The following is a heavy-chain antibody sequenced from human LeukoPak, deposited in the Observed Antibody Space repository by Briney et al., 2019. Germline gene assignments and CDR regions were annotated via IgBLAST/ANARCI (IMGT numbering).Heavy chain of an antibody. Sequence: GGSLRLSCVASGFTFGKYWMSWVRQAPGKGLEWVANINLDGSEKNYVDSVKGRFTISRDNAKSSLYLQMNSLRDEDTAVYYCARDRDYAFDYWGQGTLVTVSS. CDR2: INLDGSEK. CDR1: GFTFGKYW. CDR3: ARDRDYAFDY. J-gene: IGHJ4*02. V-gene: IGHV3-7*01. D-gene: IGHD4-17*01.